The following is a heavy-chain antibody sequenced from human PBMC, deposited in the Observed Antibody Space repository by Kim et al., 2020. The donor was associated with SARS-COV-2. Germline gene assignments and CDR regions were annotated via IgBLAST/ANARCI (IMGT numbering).Heavy chain of an antibody. CDR1: SYTFTSYA. CDR3: ARGSLVGASEGDAFDI. Sequence: ASVKVSCKASSYTFTSYAISWVRQAPGQGLEWMGWISAYNGNTNYAQKLQGRVTMTTDTSTSTAYMELRSLRSDDTAVYYCARGSLVGASEGDAFDIWGQGTMVTVSS. V-gene: IGHV1-18*01. CDR2: ISAYNGNT. J-gene: IGHJ3*02. D-gene: IGHD1-26*01.